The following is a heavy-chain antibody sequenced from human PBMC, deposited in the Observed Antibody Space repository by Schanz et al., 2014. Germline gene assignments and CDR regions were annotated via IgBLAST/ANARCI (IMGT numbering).Heavy chain of an antibody. Sequence: EVQLVESGGGLIHPGGSLRLSCAVSGFTVNTNYMTWVRQAPGKGLECVSILYIRSTYYADSVKGRFTISRDNARYSLYLEMNSLRAEDTAVYYCARGRARQLVHWFDPWGQGTLVTVSS. V-gene: IGHV3-53*01. CDR1: GFTVNTNY. D-gene: IGHD6-13*01. CDR3: ARGRARQLVHWFDP. CDR2: LYIRST. J-gene: IGHJ5*02.